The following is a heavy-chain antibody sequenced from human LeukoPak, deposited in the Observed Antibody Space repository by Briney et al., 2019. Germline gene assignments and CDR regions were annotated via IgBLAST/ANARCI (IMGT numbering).Heavy chain of an antibody. D-gene: IGHD3-10*01. CDR2: ISYDGSNK. J-gene: IGHJ5*02. CDR3: ARDLGDPLWFGSNWFDP. CDR1: GFTFSSYA. Sequence: GGSLRLFCAASGFTFSSYAMHWVRQAPGKGLEGVAVISYDGSNKYYADSVKGRFTISRDNSKNTLYLQMNSLRAEDTAVYYCARDLGDPLWFGSNWFDPWGQGTLVTVSS. V-gene: IGHV3-30-3*01.